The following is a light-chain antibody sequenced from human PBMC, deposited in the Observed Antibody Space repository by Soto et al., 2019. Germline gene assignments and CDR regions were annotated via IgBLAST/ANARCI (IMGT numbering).Light chain of an antibody. J-gene: IGKJ1*01. Sequence: EIVMTQSPATLSVSPGERATLSCRASQSVSSNLAWYQQKPGQAPRLLIYGASTRATGIPARFSGSGSGTEFTLTISSLQSEDFAVYYCQRYNNWPPVTFGQGTRWIS. CDR3: QRYNNWPPVT. CDR2: GAS. V-gene: IGKV3-15*01. CDR1: QSVSSN.